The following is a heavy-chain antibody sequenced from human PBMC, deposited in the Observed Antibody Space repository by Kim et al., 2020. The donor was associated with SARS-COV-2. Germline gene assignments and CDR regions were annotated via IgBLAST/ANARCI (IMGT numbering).Heavy chain of an antibody. CDR1: GYTFTSYG. D-gene: IGHD3-10*01. Sequence: ASVKVSCKASGYTFTSYGISWVRQAPGQGLEWMGWISAYNGNTNYAQKLQGRVTMTTDTSTSTAYMELRSLRSDDTAVYYCARDKGYGSGRPPSYYYYYYMDVWGKGTTVTVSS. CDR3: ARDKGYGSGRPPSYYYYYYMDV. V-gene: IGHV1-18*01. CDR2: ISAYNGNT. J-gene: IGHJ6*03.